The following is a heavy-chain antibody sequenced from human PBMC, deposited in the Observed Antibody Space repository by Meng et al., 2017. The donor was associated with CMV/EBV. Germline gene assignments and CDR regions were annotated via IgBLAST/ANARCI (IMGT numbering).Heavy chain of an antibody. CDR2: INSDGSST. V-gene: IGHV3-74*01. Sequence: GGSLRLSCAASGFTFSSYWMHWVRQAPGKGLVWVSRINSDGSSTSYADSVKGRFTISSDNAKNTLYLQMNSLRAEDTAVYYCARVVNWGGVGGPLDYWGQGTLVTVSS. CDR1: GFTFSSYW. D-gene: IGHD7-27*01. J-gene: IGHJ4*02. CDR3: ARVVNWGGVGGPLDY.